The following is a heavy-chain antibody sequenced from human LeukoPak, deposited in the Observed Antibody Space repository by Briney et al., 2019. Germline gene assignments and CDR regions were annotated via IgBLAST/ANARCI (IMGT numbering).Heavy chain of an antibody. V-gene: IGHV3-15*01. CDR2: IKRRTEGETT. CDR1: GFTFSNAW. D-gene: IGHD3-10*01. CDR3: ATEGEEFVYYSYYMDV. Sequence: GGSLRLSCAASGFTFSNAWMTWVRQAPGKGLEWVGHIKRRTEGETTDCAAPVKGRFTISRDDSKNTLYLQMNSLKTEDTAVYYCATEGEEFVYYSYYMDVWGKGTTVTVSS. J-gene: IGHJ6*03.